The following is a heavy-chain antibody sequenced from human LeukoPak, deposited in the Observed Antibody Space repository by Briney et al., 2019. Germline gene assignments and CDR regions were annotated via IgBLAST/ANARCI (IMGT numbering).Heavy chain of an antibody. CDR2: IKSKTDGGTT. D-gene: IGHD2-15*01. CDR1: GLTFSISG. CDR3: TTGKICSSTSCSIVVVVAASDY. J-gene: IGHJ4*02. Sequence: GGSLRLSCAVSGLTFSISGIHWVRQAPGKGLEWVGRIKSKTDGGTTDYAAPVKGRFTISRDDSKNTLYLQMNSLKTEDTAVYYCTTGKICSSTSCSIVVVVAASDYWGQGTLVTVSS. V-gene: IGHV3-15*07.